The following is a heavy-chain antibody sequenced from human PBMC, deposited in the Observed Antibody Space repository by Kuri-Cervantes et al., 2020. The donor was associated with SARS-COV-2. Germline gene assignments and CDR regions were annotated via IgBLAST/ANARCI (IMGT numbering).Heavy chain of an antibody. Sequence: ASVKVSCKASGYTFTGYYMHWVRQAPGQGLEWMGWINPNSGGTNYAQKFQGWVTMTRDTSSTGYMELSRLRSDDTAVYYWAKGMVRGLIQSYYYVMDVRAKGPRSPSP. CDR2: INPNSGGT. J-gene: IGHJ6*02. V-gene: IGHV1-2*04. D-gene: IGHD3-10*01. CDR3: AKGMVRGLIQSYYYVMDV. CDR1: GYTFTGYY.